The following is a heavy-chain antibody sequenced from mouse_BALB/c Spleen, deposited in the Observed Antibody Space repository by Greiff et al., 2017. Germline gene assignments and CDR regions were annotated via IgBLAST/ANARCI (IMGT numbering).Heavy chain of an antibody. CDR3: ARLFYAMDY. Sequence: DVQLVESGPGLVKPSQSLSLTCTVTGYSITSDYAWNWIRQFPGNKLEWMGYISYSGSTSYNPSLKSRISITRDTSKNQFFLQLNSVTTEDTATYYCARLFYAMDYWGQGTSVTVSS. V-gene: IGHV3-2*02. CDR2: ISYSGST. CDR1: GYSITSDYA. J-gene: IGHJ4*01.